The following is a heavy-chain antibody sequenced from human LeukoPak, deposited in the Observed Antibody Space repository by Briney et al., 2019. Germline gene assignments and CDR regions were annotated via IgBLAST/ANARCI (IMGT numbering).Heavy chain of an antibody. Sequence: GASVKVSCKASGYTFTSYAMNWVRQAPGQGLEWMGWINTNTGNPTYAQGFTGRIVFSLDTSVSTAYLQISSLKAEDTAVYYCARVGGRGYSYGYGLFGDYYYYMDVWGKGTTVTVSS. D-gene: IGHD5-18*01. CDR1: GYTFTSYA. J-gene: IGHJ6*03. CDR2: INTNTGNP. CDR3: ARVGGRGYSYGYGLFGDYYYYMDV. V-gene: IGHV7-4-1*02.